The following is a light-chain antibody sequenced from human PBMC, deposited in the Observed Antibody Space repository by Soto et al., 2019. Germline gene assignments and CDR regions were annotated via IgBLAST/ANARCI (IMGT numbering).Light chain of an antibody. CDR2: DVS. J-gene: IGLJ2*01. Sequence: QSVLTQPASVSGSPGQSITISCTGTSSDVGGYSFVSWYQQHPGKAPKLMIYDVSNRPSGVSNRFSGSKSDNTASLTISGLQAEDEADYYCSSYRSSNSVVFGGGTKLTVL. CDR1: SSDVGGYSF. V-gene: IGLV2-14*01. CDR3: SSYRSSNSVV.